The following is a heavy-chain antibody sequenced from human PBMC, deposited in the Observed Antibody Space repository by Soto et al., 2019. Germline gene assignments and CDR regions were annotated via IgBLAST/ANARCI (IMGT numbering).Heavy chain of an antibody. J-gene: IGHJ4*02. CDR3: ATWQGSLNFHY. Sequence: QAQLVESGGGVVQPGRSLRLSCAASGFTFSLYGMHWVRQAPGKGLEWGAAIWDDGRRKDYADSMKDRLFISRDNSKNTLYLQLDSLRPEDTAVYYCATWQGSLNFHYWGQGTLVTVSS. CDR2: IWDDGRRK. CDR1: GFTFSLYG. V-gene: IGHV3-33*01.